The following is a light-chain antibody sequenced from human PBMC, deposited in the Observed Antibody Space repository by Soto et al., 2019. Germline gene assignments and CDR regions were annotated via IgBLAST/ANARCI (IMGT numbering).Light chain of an antibody. V-gene: IGKV1-39*01. CDR2: ATS. CDR3: QQYNNWRPT. CDR1: QSISSY. Sequence: EIQMTQSPSSLSASVGDNVTITCRASQSISSYLNWYQQKPGKAPKPLIYATSSSQSGVPSRFSGSGSGTDFTLTISSLQCEDFAVYDCQQYNNWRPTFGQGTMV. J-gene: IGKJ1*01.